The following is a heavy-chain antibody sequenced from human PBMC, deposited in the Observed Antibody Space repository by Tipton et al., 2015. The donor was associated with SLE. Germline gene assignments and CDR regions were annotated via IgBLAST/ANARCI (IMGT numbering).Heavy chain of an antibody. CDR3: ARHDMAVDGTGSLDY. CDR1: GDSISSYH. D-gene: IGHD6-19*01. V-gene: IGHV4-59*08. CDR2: LHYGGST. Sequence: TLSLTCTLSGDSISSYHWSWIRQPPGRGLEWIGYLHYGGSTDYNTSLKSRVTISVDRTKNQVSLKLSSVTAADTALYYCARHDMAVDGTGSLDYWGQGTLVTVSS. J-gene: IGHJ4*02.